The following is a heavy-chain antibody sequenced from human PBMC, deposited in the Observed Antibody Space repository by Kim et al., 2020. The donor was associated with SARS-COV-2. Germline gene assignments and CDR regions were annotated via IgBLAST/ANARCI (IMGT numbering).Heavy chain of an antibody. V-gene: IGHV1-3*01. Sequence: ASVKVSCKASGYTFTTYAMHWVRQAPGQRLEWMGWINAANGNTRYSQNFQGRVTITRDTSANTAYMELSSLRSEDTAVYYCARGAASSWPFDYWGQGTLVTVSS. D-gene: IGHD6-13*01. CDR3: ARGAASSWPFDY. CDR1: GYTFTTYA. J-gene: IGHJ4*02. CDR2: INAANGNT.